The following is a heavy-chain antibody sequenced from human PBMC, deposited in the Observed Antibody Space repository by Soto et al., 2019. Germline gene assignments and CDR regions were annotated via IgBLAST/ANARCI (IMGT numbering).Heavy chain of an antibody. CDR2: IIPIFGTA. V-gene: IGHV1-69*01. Sequence: QVQLVQSGAEVKKPGSSVKVSCKASGGTFSSYAISWVRQAPGQGLEWMGGIIPIFGTANYAQKFQGRVTITADESTSTAYMELTSLRSEDTAVYYCARAGMWRGNYYYYYGMDVWGQGTTVTVSS. CDR1: GGTFSSYA. J-gene: IGHJ6*02. CDR3: ARAGMWRGNYYYYYGMDV. D-gene: IGHD2-21*01.